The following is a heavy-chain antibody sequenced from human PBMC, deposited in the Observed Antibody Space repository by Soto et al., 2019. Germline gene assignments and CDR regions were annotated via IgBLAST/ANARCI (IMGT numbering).Heavy chain of an antibody. CDR1: GFTFSSYA. CDR3: AKGFGSFTIIYYYYYMDV. V-gene: IGHV3-23*01. J-gene: IGHJ6*03. D-gene: IGHD3-10*01. Sequence: SGGSLRLSCAASGFTFSSYAMSWVRQAPGKGLEWVSAISGSGGSTYYADSVKGRFTISRDNSKNTLYLQMNSLRAEDTAVYHCAKGFGSFTIIYYYYYMDVWGKGTTVTVSS. CDR2: ISGSGGST.